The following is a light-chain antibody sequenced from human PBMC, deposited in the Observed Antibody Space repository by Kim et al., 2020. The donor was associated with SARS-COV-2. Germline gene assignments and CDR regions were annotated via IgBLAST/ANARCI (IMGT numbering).Light chain of an antibody. CDR3: QQYDKWPPLT. Sequence: APGERAALSCRASPSVSSNLAWYQQKPGQAPRLLMYGASTRATGIPARFSGSGSGTEFTLTISSLQSEDFAVYYCQQYDKWPPLTFGGGTKVDIK. CDR2: GAS. V-gene: IGKV3-15*01. J-gene: IGKJ4*01. CDR1: PSVSSN.